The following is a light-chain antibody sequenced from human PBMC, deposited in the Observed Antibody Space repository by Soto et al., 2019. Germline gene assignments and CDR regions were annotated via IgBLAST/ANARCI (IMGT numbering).Light chain of an antibody. J-gene: IGKJ4*01. CDR1: QSVSSN. CDR2: DAS. CDR3: QQRTNLPLS. V-gene: IGKV3-11*01. Sequence: EIVLAQSPATLSLSPGERATLSCRASQSVSSNLGWYQQKPGQAPRLLIYDASNRATGIPARFSGSGSGTDFTLTISSLAPEDFAIYYCQQRTNLPLSFGGGTKVEIK.